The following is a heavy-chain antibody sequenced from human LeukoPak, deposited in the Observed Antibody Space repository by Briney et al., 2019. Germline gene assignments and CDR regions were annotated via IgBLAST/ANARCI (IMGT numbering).Heavy chain of an antibody. D-gene: IGHD6-13*01. J-gene: IGHJ4*02. V-gene: IGHV1-69*13. CDR1: GGTFSSYA. Sequence: ASVTVSCKASGGTFSSYAISWVRQAPGQGLEWMGGIIPIFGTANYAQKFQGRVTITADESTSTAYMELSSLRSEDTAVYYCARGLAAAGTYYFDYWGQGTLVTVSS. CDR2: IIPIFGTA. CDR3: ARGLAAAGTYYFDY.